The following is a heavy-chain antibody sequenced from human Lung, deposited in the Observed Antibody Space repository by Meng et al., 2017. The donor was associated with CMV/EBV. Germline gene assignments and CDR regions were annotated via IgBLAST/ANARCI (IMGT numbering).Heavy chain of an antibody. Sequence: SETLSLTXTVSGASISSYYWSWIRQPPGRGLEYIGFIYYSGSTNYNPSLRRPVIISIDTSKNQFSLKLSSVTTADTAVYYCARFSATGAYYYGMDVWGQGNTV. V-gene: IGHV4-59*01. CDR1: GASISSYY. D-gene: IGHD1-1*01. CDR3: ARFSATGAYYYGMDV. CDR2: IYYSGST. J-gene: IGHJ6*02.